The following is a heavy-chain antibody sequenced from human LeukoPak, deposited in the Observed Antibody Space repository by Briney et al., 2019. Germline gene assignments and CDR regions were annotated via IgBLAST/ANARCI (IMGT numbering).Heavy chain of an antibody. CDR2: IKSKTNGGTT. Sequence: GGSLRLSCAASGFTFSSYAMSWVRRAPGKGLEWVGRIKSKTNGGTTDYAAPVKGRFTISRDDSKNTLYLQMNSLKTEDTAVYYCSTVGEIAARPGYYYYYMDVWGKGTTVTVSS. V-gene: IGHV3-15*01. CDR3: STVGEIAARPGYYYYYMDV. D-gene: IGHD6-6*01. J-gene: IGHJ6*03. CDR1: GFTFSSYA.